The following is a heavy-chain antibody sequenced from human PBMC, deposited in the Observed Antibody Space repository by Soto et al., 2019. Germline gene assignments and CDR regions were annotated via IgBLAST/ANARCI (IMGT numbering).Heavy chain of an antibody. CDR3: ARGTEARELWLENNWFDP. Sequence: GGSLRLSCAASGFTFSSYGMHWVRQAPGKGLEWVAVIWYDGSNKYYADSVKGRFTISRDNSKNTLYLQMNSLRAEDTAVYYCARGTEARELWLENNWFDPWGQGTLVTVSS. J-gene: IGHJ5*02. V-gene: IGHV3-33*01. CDR2: IWYDGSNK. D-gene: IGHD5-18*01. CDR1: GFTFSSYG.